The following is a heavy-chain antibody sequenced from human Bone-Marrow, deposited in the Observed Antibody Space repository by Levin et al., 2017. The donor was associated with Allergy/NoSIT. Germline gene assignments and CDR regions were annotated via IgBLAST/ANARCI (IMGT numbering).Heavy chain of an antibody. J-gene: IGHJ3*02. CDR2: INDDGSST. D-gene: IGHD3/OR15-3a*01. CDR3: ARDRTYVLDM. CDR1: RFAFNTYW. Sequence: GESLKISCVASRFAFNTYWMHWVRQVPGKGLVWLSYINDDGSSTNYEDSVKGRFTISRDNAKNTLYLQMSSLRDEDTAVYFCARDRTYVLDMWGQGTMVTVSS. V-gene: IGHV3-74*01.